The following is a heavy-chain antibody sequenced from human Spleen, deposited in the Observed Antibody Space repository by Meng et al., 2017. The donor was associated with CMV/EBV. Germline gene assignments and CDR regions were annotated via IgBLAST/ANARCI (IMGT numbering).Heavy chain of an antibody. CDR1: SCI. Sequence: SCIMNWVREAPRKETEWVSAIGDHSGQMFYADSVKGRFTISRDNAKSSLYLQMDNLRVEDTAVYYCVRNHLPVYRHYDWLLSPLYYWGQGALVTVSS. CDR2: IGDHSGQM. V-gene: IGHV3-21*01. D-gene: IGHD3-9*01. J-gene: IGHJ4*02. CDR3: VRNHLPVYRHYDWLLSPLYY.